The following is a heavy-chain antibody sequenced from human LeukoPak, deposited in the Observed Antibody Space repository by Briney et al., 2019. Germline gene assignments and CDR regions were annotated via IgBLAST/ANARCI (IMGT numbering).Heavy chain of an antibody. Sequence: PSETLSLTCTVSGGSISSYYWRCIRQPPGKGLEWIGYIYYSGSTNYNPSLKSRVTISVDTSKNQFSLKLSSVTAADTAVYYCARGWINWLDPWGQGTLVTVSS. V-gene: IGHV4-59*01. CDR2: IYYSGST. CDR3: ARGWINWLDP. CDR1: GGSISSYY. J-gene: IGHJ5*02. D-gene: IGHD5-12*01.